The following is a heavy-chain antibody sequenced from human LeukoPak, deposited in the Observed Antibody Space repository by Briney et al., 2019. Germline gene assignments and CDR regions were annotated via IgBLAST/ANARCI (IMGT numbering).Heavy chain of an antibody. Sequence: GGSLRLSCAASGFTFSSYSMNWVRQAPGKGLEWVSFIGTTGRIIYYADSVKGRFTISRDNAKNSVDLQMNSLRVEDTSVYYRARGQTYSGRTLDVWGQGTTVTVSS. CDR3: ARGQTYSGRTLDV. J-gene: IGHJ6*02. V-gene: IGHV3-48*04. CDR2: IGTTGRII. D-gene: IGHD1-26*01. CDR1: GFTFSSYS.